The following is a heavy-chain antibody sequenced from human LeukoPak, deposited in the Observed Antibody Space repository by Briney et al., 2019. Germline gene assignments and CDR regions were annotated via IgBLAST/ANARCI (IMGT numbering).Heavy chain of an antibody. J-gene: IGHJ4*02. Sequence: GESLKISCQGSGFTFSTYWMHWVRQAPGKGLVWVSGLNSDGSITGYVDSVKGRFTISRDNAKNTLYLQMNTLRAEDTAVYYCARGGYGAYMGWGQGNLVTVSS. D-gene: IGHD4-17*01. V-gene: IGHV3-74*01. CDR1: GFTFSTYW. CDR3: ARGGYGAYMG. CDR2: LNSDGSIT.